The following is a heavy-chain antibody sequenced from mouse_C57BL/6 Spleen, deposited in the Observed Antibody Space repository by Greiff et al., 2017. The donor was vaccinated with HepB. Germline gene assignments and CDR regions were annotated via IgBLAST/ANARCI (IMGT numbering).Heavy chain of an antibody. CDR2: IYPGDGDT. J-gene: IGHJ1*03. Sequence: QVQLQQSGPELVKPGASVKISCKASGYAFSSSWMNWVKQRPGKGLEWIGRIYPGDGDTNYNGKFKGKATLTADKSSSTAYMQLSSLTSEDSAVYFCVRKEDVFNWYFDVWGTGTTVTVSS. V-gene: IGHV1-82*01. CDR3: VRKEDVFNWYFDV. CDR1: GYAFSSSW.